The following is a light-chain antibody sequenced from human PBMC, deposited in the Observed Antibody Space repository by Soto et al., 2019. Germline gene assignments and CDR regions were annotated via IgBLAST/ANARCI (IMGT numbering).Light chain of an antibody. CDR2: DAS. CDR1: QSVYTY. J-gene: IGKJ4*01. Sequence: EVVLTPSPATLSLSPGERATLSCRASQSVYTYLAWFQQTPGQAPRLLIYDASNRATGIPARFSGSGSDTDIPRTNSSIEPEGCAGYCGQQRNNSQIFGGGTKGDIK. V-gene: IGKV3-11*01. CDR3: QQRNNSQI.